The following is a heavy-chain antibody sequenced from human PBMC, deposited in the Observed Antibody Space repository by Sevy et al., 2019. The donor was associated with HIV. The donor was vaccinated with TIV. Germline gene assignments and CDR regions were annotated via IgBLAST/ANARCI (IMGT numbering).Heavy chain of an antibody. J-gene: IGHJ4*02. CDR3: AKDTGSGGIYFDS. Sequence: GGSLRLSCAASGFTFSNYAMTWVRQAPGKGLEWVSSISGSTGTTYYADSVKGRFTISRDNSNNTLYLQMNSLRAEDTAVYSCAKDTGSGGIYFDSWGQGTPVTVSS. CDR2: ISGSTGTT. V-gene: IGHV3-23*01. D-gene: IGHD3-10*01. CDR1: GFTFSNYA.